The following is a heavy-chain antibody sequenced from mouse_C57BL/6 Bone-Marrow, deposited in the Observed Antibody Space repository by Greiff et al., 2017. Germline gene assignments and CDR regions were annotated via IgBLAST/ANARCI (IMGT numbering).Heavy chain of an antibody. Sequence: EVKLMESGPVLVKPGASVKMSCKASGYTFTDYYMNWVKQSHGKSLEWIGVINPSNGGTSYNQKFKGKATLTVDKSSSTAYMELNSLTSEDSAVYYCARGANWDYFDYWGQGTTLTVSS. CDR2: INPSNGGT. CDR3: ARGANWDYFDY. CDR1: GYTFTDYY. J-gene: IGHJ2*01. V-gene: IGHV1-19*01. D-gene: IGHD4-1*01.